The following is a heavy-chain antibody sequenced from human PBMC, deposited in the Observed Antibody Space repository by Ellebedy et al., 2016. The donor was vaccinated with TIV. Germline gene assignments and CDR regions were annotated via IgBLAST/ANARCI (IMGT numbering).Heavy chain of an antibody. V-gene: IGHV4-34*01. J-gene: IGHJ4*02. CDR1: GGSFSGHF. D-gene: IGHD3-10*01. CDR2: MNHSGGA. CDR3: ARLNERWFDDY. Sequence: SETLSLXXAVYGGSFSGHFWTWIRQPPGKSLEWIGEMNHSGGANYNPSLKSRVTLSVDTSKNQFSLKLSSVTAADTAVYYCARLNERWFDDYWGQGTRVTVSS.